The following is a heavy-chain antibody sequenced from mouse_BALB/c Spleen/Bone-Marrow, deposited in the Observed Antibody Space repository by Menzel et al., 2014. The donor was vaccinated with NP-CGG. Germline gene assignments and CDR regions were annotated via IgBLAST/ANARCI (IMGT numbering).Heavy chain of an antibody. CDR2: INPDSSMI. Sequence: EVQLVESGGGLVQPGGSLKIFCAASGFDFSRYWMNWVRQAPGKGLEWIGEINPDSSMINYTPSLKDKFIISRDNAKNTLFLQMSKVKSEDTALYYCARPETGSWFAYWGQGTLVTVSA. V-gene: IGHV4-1*02. CDR3: ARPETGSWFAY. CDR1: GFDFSRYW. D-gene: IGHD4-1*01. J-gene: IGHJ3*01.